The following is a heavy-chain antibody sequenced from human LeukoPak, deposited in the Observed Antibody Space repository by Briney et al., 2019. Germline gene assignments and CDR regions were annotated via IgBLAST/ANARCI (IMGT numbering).Heavy chain of an antibody. J-gene: IGHJ6*03. CDR3: ARGGGSYYYYYYYMDV. CDR2: IYYSGST. D-gene: IGHD2-15*01. CDR1: GGSISSYY. Sequence: SETLSLTCTVSGGSISSYYWSWIRQPPGKGLEWIGYIYYSGSTNYNPSLKSRVTISADTSKNQFSLKLSSVTAADTAVYYCARGGGSYYYYYYYMDVWGKGTTVTVSS. V-gene: IGHV4-59*01.